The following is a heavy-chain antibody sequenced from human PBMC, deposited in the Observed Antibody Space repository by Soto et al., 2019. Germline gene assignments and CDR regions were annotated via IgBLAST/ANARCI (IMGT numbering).Heavy chain of an antibody. CDR1: GGSISSYY. Sequence: NPSETLSLTCTVSGGSISSYYWSWIRQPPGKGLEWIGYIYYSGSTNYNPSLKSRVTISVDTSKNQFSLKLSSVTAADTAVYYCARELSSTSCYQGCPWGYGMDVWGQGTTVTVSS. V-gene: IGHV4-59*01. J-gene: IGHJ6*02. CDR3: ARELSSTSCYQGCPWGYGMDV. D-gene: IGHD2-2*01. CDR2: IYYSGST.